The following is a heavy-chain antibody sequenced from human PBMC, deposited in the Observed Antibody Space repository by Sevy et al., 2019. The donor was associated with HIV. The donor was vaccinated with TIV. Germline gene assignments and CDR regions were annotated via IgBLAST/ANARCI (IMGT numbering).Heavy chain of an antibody. V-gene: IGHV3-53*01. CDR1: GFAVSDNC. CDR3: ARDRVVHNDYIFVAYYYGMDV. J-gene: IGHJ6*02. CDR2: IFSGGRT. Sequence: GGSLRLSCAVSGFAVSDNCMSWVRHSPGKGLEWVSVIFSGGRTSYADSVKGRFTVSRDGSKNTLYLQMDNLRAEDTATYYCARDRVVHNDYIFVAYYYGMDVWGQGTTVTVSS. D-gene: IGHD4-4*01.